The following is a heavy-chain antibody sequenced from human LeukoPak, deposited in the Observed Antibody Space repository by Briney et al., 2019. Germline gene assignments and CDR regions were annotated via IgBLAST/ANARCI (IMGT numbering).Heavy chain of an antibody. V-gene: IGHV3-21*01. CDR2: ISGSSSYI. D-gene: IGHD3-10*01. CDR1: GFTFSSYS. Sequence: GGSLRLSCAASGFTFSSYSMNWVRQAPGKGLEWVSSISGSSSYIYYADSVKGRFTISRDNAKNSLYLQMNSLRAEDTAVYYCARNYYGSGSYYYWGQGTLVTVSS. J-gene: IGHJ4*02. CDR3: ARNYYGSGSYYY.